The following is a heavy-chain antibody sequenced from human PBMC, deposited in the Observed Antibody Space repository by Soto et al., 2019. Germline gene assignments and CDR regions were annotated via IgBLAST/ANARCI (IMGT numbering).Heavy chain of an antibody. Sequence: KPSETLSLTCTVSGGSISSSSYYWGWIRQPPGKGLEWIGSIYYSGSTYYNPSLKSRVTISVDTSKNQFSLKLSSVTAADTAVYYCASQPRIFWPNAFDIWGQGTMVTVSS. CDR3: ASQPRIFWPNAFDI. CDR2: IYYSGST. V-gene: IGHV4-39*01. J-gene: IGHJ3*02. CDR1: GGSISSSSYY. D-gene: IGHD3-9*01.